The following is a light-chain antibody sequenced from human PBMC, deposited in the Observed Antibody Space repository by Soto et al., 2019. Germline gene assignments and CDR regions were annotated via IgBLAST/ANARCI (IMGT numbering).Light chain of an antibody. J-gene: IGKJ1*01. CDR1: QNINNW. V-gene: IGKV1-5*01. Sequence: DIQMTQSPSTLPASVGDRVTITCRASQNINNWLAWYQQKPGKAPHLLIYDASSLESGVPSRFSGSGSGTEFTLTISSLQPDDFTTFYCQQYKDYTWTFGQGTKVDIK. CDR3: QQYKDYTWT. CDR2: DAS.